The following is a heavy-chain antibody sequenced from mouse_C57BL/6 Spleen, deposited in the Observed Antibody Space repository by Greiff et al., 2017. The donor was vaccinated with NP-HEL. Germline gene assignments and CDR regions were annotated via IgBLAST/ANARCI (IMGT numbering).Heavy chain of an antibody. CDR2: IWSDGST. CDR1: GFSLTSYG. V-gene: IGHV2-6-1*01. CDR3: ARHGGITRYYYAMDY. J-gene: IGHJ4*01. D-gene: IGHD2-4*01. Sequence: VQLVESGPGLVAPSQSLSITCTVSGFSLTSYGVHWVRQPPGKGLEWLVVIWSDGSTTYNSALKSRLSISKDNSKSQVFLKMNSLQTDDTAMYYCARHGGITRYYYAMDYWGQGTSVTVSS.